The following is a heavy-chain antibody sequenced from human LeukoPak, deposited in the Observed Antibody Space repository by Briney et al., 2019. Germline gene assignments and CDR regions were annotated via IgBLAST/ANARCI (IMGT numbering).Heavy chain of an antibody. CDR1: GGSISSYY. V-gene: IGHV4-4*07. CDR2: IYSSGST. CDR3: TRGAGWLIDY. J-gene: IGHJ4*02. Sequence: SETLSLTCTVSGGSISSYYWSWIRQPAGKGLEWIGRIYSSGSTNYNPSLKSRVTMSVDTSKNQFSLKLNSLTTADTAVYYCTRGAGWLIDYWGQGILVTVSS. D-gene: IGHD3-16*01.